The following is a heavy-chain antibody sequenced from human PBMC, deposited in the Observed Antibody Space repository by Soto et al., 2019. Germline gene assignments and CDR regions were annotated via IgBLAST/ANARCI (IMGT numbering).Heavy chain of an antibody. CDR2: ISAHNGDT. CDR3: GRGCSGGSCYYHFDY. CDR1: GYIFNYYG. V-gene: IGHV1-18*04. J-gene: IGHJ4*02. Sequence: ASVKVSCKASGYIFNYYGISWVRQARGEGLEWLGWISAHNGDTKYAEKVQDRVTLTTDTSTRTAYMELRSLRSDDTTVYYCGRGCSGGSCYYHFDYWGRGTLVTVSS. D-gene: IGHD2-15*01.